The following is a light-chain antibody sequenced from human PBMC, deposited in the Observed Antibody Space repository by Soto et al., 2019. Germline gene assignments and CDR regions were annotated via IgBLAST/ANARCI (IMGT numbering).Light chain of an antibody. CDR1: QAVNTR. CDR3: HQRQSWPRT. V-gene: IGKV3D-11*03. CDR2: LTP. Sequence: DIVLTQSPATLSSFPGGRVTLSCRASQAVNTRLAWYQHKPGQAPRLLIYLTPNRAAGIPARFSGSGSGTDFTLTISDVEPEDFAVYYCHQRQSWPRTFGQGTKVDIK. J-gene: IGKJ1*01.